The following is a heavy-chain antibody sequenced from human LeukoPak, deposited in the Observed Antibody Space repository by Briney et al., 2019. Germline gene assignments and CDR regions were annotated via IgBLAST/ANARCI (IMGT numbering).Heavy chain of an antibody. CDR3: ARGPLFAYSFDY. Sequence: GGSLRLSCAASGFTFSSYGMHWVRQAPGKGLEWVAFIRYDGSNKYYADSVKGRFTISRDNSKNTLYLQMNSLRAEDTAVYYCARGPLFAYSFDYWGQGTLVTVSS. CDR1: GFTFSSYG. CDR2: IRYDGSNK. V-gene: IGHV3-30*02. J-gene: IGHJ4*02. D-gene: IGHD2-21*01.